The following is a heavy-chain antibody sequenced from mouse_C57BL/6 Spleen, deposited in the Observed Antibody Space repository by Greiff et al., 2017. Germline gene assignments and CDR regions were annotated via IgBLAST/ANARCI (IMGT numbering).Heavy chain of an antibody. V-gene: IGHV1-50*01. CDR1: GYTFTSYW. CDR2: IDPSDSYT. Sequence: VQLQQPGAELVKPGASVKLSCKASGYTFTSYWMQWVKQRPGQGLEWIGEIDPSDSYTNYNQKFKGKATLTVDTSSSTAYMQLSSLTSEDSAVYYCARYSYYAMDDWGQGTSVTVSS. CDR3: ARYSYYAMDD. J-gene: IGHJ4*01.